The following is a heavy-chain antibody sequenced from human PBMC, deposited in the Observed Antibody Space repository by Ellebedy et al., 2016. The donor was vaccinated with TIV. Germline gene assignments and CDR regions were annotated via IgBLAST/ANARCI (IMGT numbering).Heavy chain of an antibody. CDR1: GFTFSDHH. V-gene: IGHV3-72*01. Sequence: GESLKISCAASGFTFSDHHMDWVRQAPGKGLEWVGFIRGKTYGGKTEYAGSVKGRFSISRDDSKNSVYLHMNSLKTEDTAVYYCARGNWYCDLWGRGTLVTVSA. CDR2: IRGKTYGGKT. J-gene: IGHJ2*01. CDR3: ARGNWYCDL.